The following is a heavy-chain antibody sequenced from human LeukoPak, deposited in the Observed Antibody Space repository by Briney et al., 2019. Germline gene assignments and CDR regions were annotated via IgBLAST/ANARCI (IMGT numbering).Heavy chain of an antibody. CDR3: ARGLILWFGEATYKWFDP. CDR1: GGSFSGYY. CDR2: INDSGST. Sequence: SETLSLTCAVYGGSFSGYYWSWIRQPPGKGLEWIGEINDSGSTNYNPSLKSRVTISVDTSKNQFSLKLSSVTAADTAVYYCARGLILWFGEATYKWFDPWGQGTLVTVSS. D-gene: IGHD3-10*01. V-gene: IGHV4-34*01. J-gene: IGHJ5*02.